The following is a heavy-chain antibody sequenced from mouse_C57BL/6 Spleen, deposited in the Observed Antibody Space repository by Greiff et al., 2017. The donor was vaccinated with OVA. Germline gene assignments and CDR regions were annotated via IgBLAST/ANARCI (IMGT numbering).Heavy chain of an antibody. J-gene: IGHJ3*01. V-gene: IGHV14-2*01. CDR3: ARDGNPAGFAY. D-gene: IGHD2-1*01. Sequence: EVQLQQSGAELVKPGASVKLSCTASGFNFKDYYMHWVKQRTEQGLEWIGRINPEDGETKYTPKFQGKATLTADPSSNTAYLHLSSLTSEDTAVYYCARDGNPAGFAYWGQGTLVTVSA. CDR2: INPEDGET. CDR1: GFNFKDYY.